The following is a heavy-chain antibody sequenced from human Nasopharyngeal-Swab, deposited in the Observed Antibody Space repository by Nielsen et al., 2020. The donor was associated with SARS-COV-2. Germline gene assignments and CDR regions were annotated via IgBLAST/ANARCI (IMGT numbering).Heavy chain of an antibody. Sequence: GGSLRLSCAASGFTFSKAWMSWVRQAPGKGLEWVGRIKSKTDGGTTDYAAPVKGRFTISRDDSKKTLYLQMNSLKTEDTAVYYCTRFPYDFWSGYHNYYGMDVWGQGTTVIVSS. D-gene: IGHD3-3*01. CDR3: TRFPYDFWSGYHNYYGMDV. CDR1: GFTFSKAW. CDR2: IKSKTDGGTT. J-gene: IGHJ6*02. V-gene: IGHV3-15*01.